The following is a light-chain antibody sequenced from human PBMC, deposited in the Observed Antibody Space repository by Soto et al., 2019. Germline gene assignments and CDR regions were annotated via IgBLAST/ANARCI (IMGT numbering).Light chain of an antibody. J-gene: IGKJ3*01. Sequence: DIQMTQSPSYLSASVGGTVTITCRASQNIDNYLNWYQHEPGKAPKLLIYGASTLQSGVPSRFSGSGSGTDFPLTIASLQPEDFATYYCQQSSSTPLTFGPGTTVHVE. CDR1: QNIDNY. CDR3: QQSSSTPLT. CDR2: GAS. V-gene: IGKV1-39*01.